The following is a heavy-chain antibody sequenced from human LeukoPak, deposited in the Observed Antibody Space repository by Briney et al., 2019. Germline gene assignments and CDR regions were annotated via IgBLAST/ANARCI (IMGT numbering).Heavy chain of an antibody. Sequence: SETLSLTCTVSGGSISSYYWSWIREPAGKGLEWIWRIYTSGSTNYNPSLKSRVTMSVDTSKNQSSVKLSSVTAADTAVYYCARLAIGAFDIWGQGTMVTVSS. V-gene: IGHV4-4*07. CDR2: IYTSGST. J-gene: IGHJ3*02. CDR1: GGSISSYY. D-gene: IGHD5-12*01. CDR3: ARLAIGAFDI.